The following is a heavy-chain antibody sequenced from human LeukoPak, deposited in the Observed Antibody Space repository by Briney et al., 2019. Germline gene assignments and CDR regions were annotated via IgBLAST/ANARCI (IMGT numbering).Heavy chain of an antibody. J-gene: IGHJ4*02. CDR2: IYYSGST. Sequence: SETLSLTCTVSGGSISSHYWSWIRQPPGKGLEWIGYIYYSGSTNYNPPLKSRVTISVDTSKNQFSLKLSSVTAADTAVYYCARVRTAWFGEYHGFDYWGQGTLVTVSS. D-gene: IGHD3-10*01. CDR3: ARVRTAWFGEYHGFDY. V-gene: IGHV4-59*11. CDR1: GGSISSHY.